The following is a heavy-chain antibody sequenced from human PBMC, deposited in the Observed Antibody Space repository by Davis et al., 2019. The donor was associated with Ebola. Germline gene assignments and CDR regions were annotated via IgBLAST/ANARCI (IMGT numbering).Heavy chain of an antibody. CDR2: IYSGGST. CDR1: GFTFSSYW. D-gene: IGHD6-13*01. Sequence: GESLKISCAASGFTFSSYWMSWVRQAPGKGLEWVSVIYSGGSTYYADSVKGRFTISRDNSKNTLYPQMNSLRAEDTAVYYCARVSFWGSSWYSGDNWFDPWGQGTLVTVSS. V-gene: IGHV3-53*01. J-gene: IGHJ5*02. CDR3: ARVSFWGSSWYSGDNWFDP.